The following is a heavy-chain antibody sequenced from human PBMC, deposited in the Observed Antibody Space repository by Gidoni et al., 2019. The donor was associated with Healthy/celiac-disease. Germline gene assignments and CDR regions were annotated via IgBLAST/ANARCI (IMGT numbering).Heavy chain of an antibody. V-gene: IGHV4-30-4*01. CDR1: VGSISSGGYS. D-gene: IGHD2-15*01. J-gene: IGHJ6*03. Sequence: QVQLQESGPGLVKPSQTLSLPCAVSVGSISSGGYSWSWIRQPPGKGLEWIGYIYYSGSTYYNPSLKSRVTISVDTSKNQFSLKLSSVTAADTAVYYCARVVVVAATAYYYYYMDVWGKGTTVTVSS. CDR2: IYYSGST. CDR3: ARVVVVAATAYYYYYMDV.